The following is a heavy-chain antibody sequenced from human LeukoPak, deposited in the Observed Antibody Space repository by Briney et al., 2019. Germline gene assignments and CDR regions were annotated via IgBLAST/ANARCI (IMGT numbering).Heavy chain of an antibody. Sequence: ASVNVSCKASGYTFTGYYMHWVRQAPGQGLEWMGWINPNSGGTNYAQKFQGRVTMTRDTSISTAYMELSRLRSDDTAVYYCASEAYCSGGSCSAYFDYWGQGTLVTVSS. J-gene: IGHJ4*02. CDR1: GYTFTGYY. CDR2: INPNSGGT. V-gene: IGHV1-2*02. CDR3: ASEAYCSGGSCSAYFDY. D-gene: IGHD2-15*01.